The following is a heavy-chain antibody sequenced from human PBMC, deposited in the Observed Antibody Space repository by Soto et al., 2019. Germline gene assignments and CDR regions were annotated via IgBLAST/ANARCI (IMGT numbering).Heavy chain of an antibody. CDR2: IWYDGSNK. D-gene: IGHD3-10*01. CDR3: ARAYGSGSYKPSMGTDV. CDR1: GFTFSSYG. V-gene: IGHV3-33*01. J-gene: IGHJ6*02. Sequence: PGGSLRLSCAASGFTFSSYGMHWVRQAPGKGLEWVAVIWYDGSNKYYADSVKGRFTISRDNSKNTLYLQMNSLRAEDTAVYYCARAYGSGSYKPSMGTDVWGQGTTVTVSS.